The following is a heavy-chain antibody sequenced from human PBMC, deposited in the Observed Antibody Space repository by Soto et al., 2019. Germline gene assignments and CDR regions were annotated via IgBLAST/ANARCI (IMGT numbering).Heavy chain of an antibody. Sequence: PSETLSLTCAVYGGSFSGYYWSWIRQPPGKGLEWIGEINHSGSTNYNPSLKSRVTISVDTSKNQFSLKLSSVTAADTAVYYCARPRHYYGSGSYPDYWGQGTLVTVSS. J-gene: IGHJ4*02. CDR3: ARPRHYYGSGSYPDY. CDR1: GGSFSGYY. CDR2: INHSGST. D-gene: IGHD3-10*01. V-gene: IGHV4-34*01.